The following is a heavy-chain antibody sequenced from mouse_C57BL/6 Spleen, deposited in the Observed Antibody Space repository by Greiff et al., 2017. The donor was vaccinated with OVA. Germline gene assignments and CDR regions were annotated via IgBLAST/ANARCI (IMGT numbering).Heavy chain of an antibody. Sequence: VHVKQSGPELVKPGASVKISCKASGYSFTDYNMNWVKQSNGKSLEWIGVINPNYGTTSYNQKFKGKATLTVDQSSSTAYMQLNSLTSEDSAVYYCARTYYYGSSYDAMDYWGQGTSVTVSS. V-gene: IGHV1-39*01. CDR3: ARTYYYGSSYDAMDY. J-gene: IGHJ4*01. CDR2: INPNYGTT. D-gene: IGHD1-1*01. CDR1: GYSFTDYN.